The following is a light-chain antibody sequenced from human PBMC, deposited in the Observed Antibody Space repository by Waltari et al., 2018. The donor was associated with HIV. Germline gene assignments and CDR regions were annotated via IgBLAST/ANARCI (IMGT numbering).Light chain of an antibody. V-gene: IGKV1-39*01. CDR1: QTISTY. J-gene: IGKJ3*01. CDR2: AAS. Sequence: DIQMTQSPSSLSASLGDRVIITCGSSQTISTYVNWYQQKPGRAPNLLIYAASTLHDGVASRFSGSGSGTEFNLTINSLQVEDFAVYYCQQSYSGLTFGPGTKVDV. CDR3: QQSYSGLT.